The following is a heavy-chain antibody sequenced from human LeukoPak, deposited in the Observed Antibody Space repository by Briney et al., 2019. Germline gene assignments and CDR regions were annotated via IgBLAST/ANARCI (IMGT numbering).Heavy chain of an antibody. D-gene: IGHD3-10*01. CDR1: GFTFSSYA. CDR3: AKDTAYYYGSGSFYFDY. V-gene: IGHV3-23*01. Sequence: SGGSLRLSCAASGFTFSSYAMSWVRQALGKGLEWVSAISGSGGSTYYADSVKGRFTISRDNSKNTLYLQMNSLRAEDTAVYYCAKDTAYYYGSGSFYFDYWGQGTPVTVSS. CDR2: ISGSGGST. J-gene: IGHJ4*02.